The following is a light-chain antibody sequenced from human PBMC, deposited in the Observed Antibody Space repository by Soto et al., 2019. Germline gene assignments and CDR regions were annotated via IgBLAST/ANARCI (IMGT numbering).Light chain of an antibody. V-gene: IGLV2-14*01. J-gene: IGLJ3*02. Sequence: QSALTQPASVSGSPGQSITISCTGTSSDVGGYNYVSWYQQHPGKAPKLMMYEVSNRPSGVSNRVSGSKSGNTASLTISGLQAEDEADYYCSSYTSSSTRVFGGGTKPTVL. CDR3: SSYTSSSTRV. CDR1: SSDVGGYNY. CDR2: EVS.